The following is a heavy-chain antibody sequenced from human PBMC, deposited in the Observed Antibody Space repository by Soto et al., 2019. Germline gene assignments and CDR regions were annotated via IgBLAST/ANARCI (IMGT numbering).Heavy chain of an antibody. J-gene: IGHJ4*02. CDR2: IYYSGST. CDR3: ARAGTSGYDFWSGYYTAFDY. D-gene: IGHD3-3*01. Sequence: PEETLSLTCTVSGGSISSYYWSWIRQPPGKGLEWIGYIYYSGSTNYNPSLKSRVTISVDTSKNQFSLKLSSVTAADTAVYYCARAGTSGYDFWSGYYTAFDYWGQGTLVTVSS. CDR1: GGSISSYY. V-gene: IGHV4-59*01.